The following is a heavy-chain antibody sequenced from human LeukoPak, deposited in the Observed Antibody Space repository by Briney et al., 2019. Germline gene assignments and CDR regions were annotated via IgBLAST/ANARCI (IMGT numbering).Heavy chain of an antibody. Sequence: GASVKVSCKASGYTFTSYYMHWVRQAPGQGLEWMGWINPNSGGTNYAQKFQGWVTMTRDTSISTAYMELSRLRSDDTAVYYCAMGNYYDSSGYYWFDPWGQGTLVTVSS. CDR3: AMGNYYDSSGYYWFDP. CDR1: GYTFTSYY. D-gene: IGHD3-22*01. V-gene: IGHV1-2*04. CDR2: INPNSGGT. J-gene: IGHJ5*02.